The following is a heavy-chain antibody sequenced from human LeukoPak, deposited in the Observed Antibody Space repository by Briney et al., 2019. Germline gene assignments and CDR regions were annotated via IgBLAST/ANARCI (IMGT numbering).Heavy chain of an antibody. CDR3: ARRGDGYNLYFDY. D-gene: IGHD5-24*01. J-gene: IGHJ4*02. V-gene: IGHV4-59*08. CDR1: SGSISSYY. Sequence: PSETLSLTCTVSSGSISSYYWSWIRQPPGKGLEWIGYIFYSGSTNCNPSLKSRVTISVDTSKNQFSLKLSSVTAADTAVYYCARRGDGYNLYFDYWGQGTLVTVSS. CDR2: IFYSGST.